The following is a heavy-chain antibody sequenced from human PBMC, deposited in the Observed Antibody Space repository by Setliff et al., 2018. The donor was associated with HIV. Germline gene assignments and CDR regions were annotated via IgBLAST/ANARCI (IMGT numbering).Heavy chain of an antibody. CDR1: GYTLGRHG. CDR3: ARAVGYCSSTICYGAWYFDL. D-gene: IGHD2-2*01. J-gene: IGHJ2*01. Sequence: ASVKVSCKASGYTLGRHGISWVRQAPGHRLQWMGWINSGNGNTKYSQKFQGRVTMTTDTSTSTAYMELRSLRSDDTAVYYCARAVGYCSSTICYGAWYFDLWGRGTLVTVSS. V-gene: IGHV1-18*01. CDR2: INSGNGNT.